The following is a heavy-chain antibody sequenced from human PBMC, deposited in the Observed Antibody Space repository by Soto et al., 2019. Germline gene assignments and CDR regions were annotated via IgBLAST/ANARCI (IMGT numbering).Heavy chain of an antibody. CDR2: IIPIFGTA. D-gene: IGHD1-26*01. Sequence: QVQLVQSGAEVKKPGSSVKVSCKASGGTFSSYSINWVRQAPGQGLEWMGEIIPIFGTANYAQKFQGRVTITAGESTSTAYRELSSLRSEDTAVYYCARDGGRHSGGIDYWGQGTLVTVSS. CDR1: GGTFSSYS. J-gene: IGHJ4*02. V-gene: IGHV1-69*01. CDR3: ARDGGRHSGGIDY.